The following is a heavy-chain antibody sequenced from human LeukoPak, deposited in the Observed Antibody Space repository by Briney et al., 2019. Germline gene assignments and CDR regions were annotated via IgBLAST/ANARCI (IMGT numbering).Heavy chain of an antibody. CDR3: ATDLG. J-gene: IGHJ4*02. V-gene: IGHV3-74*01. CDR1: GFTFTSYW. Sequence: GGSLRLSCATSGFTFTSYWMHWVRQPPGKGLVWVSRVEHDGSRTAYADSVTGRFTISRDNARNMVYLQMNSLRAEDTAVYYCATDLGWGQGTLVTVSS. D-gene: IGHD4-17*01. CDR2: VEHDGSRT.